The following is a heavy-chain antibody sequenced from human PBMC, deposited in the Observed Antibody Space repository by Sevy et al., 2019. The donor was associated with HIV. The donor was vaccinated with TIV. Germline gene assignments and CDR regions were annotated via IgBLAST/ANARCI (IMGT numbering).Heavy chain of an antibody. D-gene: IGHD3-10*01. CDR3: ATGRDYGSGSYDY. CDR1: GFSFDRYG. CDR2: ILYEGINK. V-gene: IGHV3-33*03. J-gene: IGHJ4*02. Sequence: GGSLRLSCVASGFSFDRYGMHWIRQAPGKGLEWVAVILYEGINKDYGDSVRGRFTISRDNSKNTLYLEMNNLRVDETAVYYCATGRDYGSGSYDYWGQGTLVTVSS.